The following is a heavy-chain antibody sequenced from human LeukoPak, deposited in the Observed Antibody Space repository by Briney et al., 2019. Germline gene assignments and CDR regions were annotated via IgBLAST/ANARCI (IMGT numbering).Heavy chain of an antibody. CDR2: FDSEDGET. V-gene: IGHV1-24*01. CDR3: ATSRTTQYYYYYMDV. Sequence: ASVKVSCKVSGDTLTELSMHWVRQAPGKGLEWMGGFDSEDGETIYAQKFQGRVTMTEDTSTDTAYMELSSLRSEDTAVYYCATSRTTQYYYYYMDVWGKGTTVTVSS. D-gene: IGHD1-1*01. J-gene: IGHJ6*03. CDR1: GDTLTELS.